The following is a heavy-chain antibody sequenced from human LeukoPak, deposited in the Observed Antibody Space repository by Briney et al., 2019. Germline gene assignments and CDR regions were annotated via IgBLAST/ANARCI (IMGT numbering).Heavy chain of an antibody. J-gene: IGHJ4*02. CDR2: MNPNSGNT. D-gene: IGHD6-6*01. CDR1: GYTFTSYD. CDR3: ARVGYSSSSPFDY. V-gene: IGHV1-8*03. Sequence: ASVKVSCKASGYTFTSYDINWVRQATGQGLEWMGWMNPNSGNTGYAQKFQGRVTITRDTSISTAYMELSSLRSEDTAVYYCARVGYSSSSPFDYWGQGTLVTVSS.